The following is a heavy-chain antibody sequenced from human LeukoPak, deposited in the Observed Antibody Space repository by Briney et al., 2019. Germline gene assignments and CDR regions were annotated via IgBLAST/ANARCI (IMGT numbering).Heavy chain of an antibody. D-gene: IGHD3-10*01. Sequence: PGGSLRLSCAASGFTFYDYAMHWVRQAPGKGLEWVSGISWNSGSIGYADSVKGRFTISRDNAKNSLYLQMNSLRAEDTALYYCAKGHFITMVRGVIGFPDYWGQGTLVTVSS. V-gene: IGHV3-9*01. CDR2: ISWNSGSI. CDR3: AKGHFITMVRGVIGFPDY. J-gene: IGHJ4*02. CDR1: GFTFYDYA.